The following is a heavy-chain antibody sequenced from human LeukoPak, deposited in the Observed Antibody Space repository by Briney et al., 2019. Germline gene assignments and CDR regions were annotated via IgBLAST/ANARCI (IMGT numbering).Heavy chain of an antibody. Sequence: SGASLRLSCAASGFTFSSYAMSWVRQAPGKGLEWVSAISGSGGSTYYADSVKGRFTISRDNSKNTLYLQMNSLRGEDTAVYYCAKTPGAINYYFDYWGQGTLVTVSS. CDR3: AKTPGAINYYFDY. CDR1: GFTFSSYA. CDR2: ISGSGGST. V-gene: IGHV3-23*01. D-gene: IGHD2-2*01. J-gene: IGHJ4*02.